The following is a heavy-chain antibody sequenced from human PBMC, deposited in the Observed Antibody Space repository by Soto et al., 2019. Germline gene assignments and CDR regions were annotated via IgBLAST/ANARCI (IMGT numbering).Heavy chain of an antibody. CDR3: VRDDRWAFDF. D-gene: IGHD3-22*01. CDR1: GFSFSNYA. Sequence: EVQLVESGGGLVQPGGSLRVSCAASGFSFSNYAMNWVRQAPGKGLEWVSYISIGSGSIFYADSVKGRFTISRDDAKNSLYMQMNNLGDEDTAVYYCVRDDRWAFDFWGQGTMATVSS. V-gene: IGHV3-48*02. J-gene: IGHJ3*01. CDR2: ISIGSGSI.